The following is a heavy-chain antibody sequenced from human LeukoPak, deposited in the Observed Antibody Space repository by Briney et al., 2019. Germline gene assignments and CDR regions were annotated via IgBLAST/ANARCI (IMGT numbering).Heavy chain of an antibody. Sequence: GGSLRLSCAASGFTFHNYAMSWVRQAPGKGLEWVSGISGGGGTTYYAGSVKGRFTISSDNSKNTLYLQMNSLRAEDTAVYYCAKAKEQWLVPSFDYWGQGTLVTVSS. J-gene: IGHJ4*02. CDR3: AKAKEQWLVPSFDY. CDR1: GFTFHNYA. D-gene: IGHD6-19*01. CDR2: ISGGGGTT. V-gene: IGHV3-23*01.